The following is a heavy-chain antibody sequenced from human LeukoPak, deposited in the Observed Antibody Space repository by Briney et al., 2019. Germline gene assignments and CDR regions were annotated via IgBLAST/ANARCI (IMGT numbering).Heavy chain of an antibody. D-gene: IGHD4-17*01. V-gene: IGHV4-61*02. CDR1: GGSISSGSYY. CDR2: IYTSGST. J-gene: IGHJ4*02. CDR3: AKARSTGGCFDY. Sequence: SQTLSLTCTVSGGSISSGSYYWSWIRQPAGKGLEWIGRIYTSGSTNYNPSLKSRVTISVDTSKNQFSLKLSSVTAADTAVYYCAKARSTGGCFDYWGQGTLVTVSS.